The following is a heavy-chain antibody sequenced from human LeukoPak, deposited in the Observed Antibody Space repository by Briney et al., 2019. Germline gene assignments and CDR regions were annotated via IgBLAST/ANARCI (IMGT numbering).Heavy chain of an antibody. Sequence: GGSLRLSCTASGFTFSSYTMTWVRQAPGKGLKWVSTITTGDGNTYYADSVKGRFTVSRDDSKNTLYLQMNSLRAEDTALYYCAKDESYDSSGYTFDYWGQGTLVTVSS. D-gene: IGHD3-22*01. CDR2: ITTGDGNT. J-gene: IGHJ4*02. V-gene: IGHV3-23*01. CDR3: AKDESYDSSGYTFDY. CDR1: GFTFSSYT.